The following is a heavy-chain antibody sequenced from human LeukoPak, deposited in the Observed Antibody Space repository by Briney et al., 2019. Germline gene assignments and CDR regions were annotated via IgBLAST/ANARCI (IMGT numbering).Heavy chain of an antibody. Sequence: KSGGFLRPSCAAPGFAFPANYMNWICPGPEKGGGWGSSISTIVTTMSYAHSVKGRLTISTDRAKNPLYLQMNSLRAEDTAVYYCARGTSGTTDFDYWGEGTLLTVSS. V-gene: IGHV3-11*01. J-gene: IGHJ4*02. CDR2: ISTIVTTM. CDR1: GFAFPANY. D-gene: IGHD1-1*01. CDR3: ARGTSGTTDFDY.